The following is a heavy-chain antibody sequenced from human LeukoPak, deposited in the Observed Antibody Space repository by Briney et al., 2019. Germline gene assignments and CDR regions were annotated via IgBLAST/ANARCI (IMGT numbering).Heavy chain of an antibody. CDR2: IYSGGST. CDR1: GFTASSNY. V-gene: IGHV3-53*01. Sequence: PGGSLRLSCAASGFTASSNYMSWVRQAPGKGLEWVSVIYSGGSTYYADSVKGRFTISRDNSKNTLYLQMNSLRAEDTAVYYCARALSSWDYYFDYWGQGTLVTVSS. J-gene: IGHJ4*02. CDR3: ARALSSWDYYFDY. D-gene: IGHD6-13*01.